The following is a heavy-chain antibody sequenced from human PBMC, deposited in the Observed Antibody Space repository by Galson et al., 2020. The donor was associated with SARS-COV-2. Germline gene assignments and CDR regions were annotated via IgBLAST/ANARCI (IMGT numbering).Heavy chain of an antibody. CDR2: IRSSGSYI. CDR1: GFKFSDYF. CDR3: ARVGDCSGGICYGAEYFQH. V-gene: IGHV3-11*04. Sequence: NSGGSLRLSCAASGFKFSDYFMSWVRQAPGKGLEWVSYIRSSGSYINYVDSVKGRFTISRDNAKNSLNLQMNSLRVEDTAVYYCARVGDCSGGICYGAEYFQHWGQGTLVTVSS. D-gene: IGHD2-15*01. J-gene: IGHJ1*01.